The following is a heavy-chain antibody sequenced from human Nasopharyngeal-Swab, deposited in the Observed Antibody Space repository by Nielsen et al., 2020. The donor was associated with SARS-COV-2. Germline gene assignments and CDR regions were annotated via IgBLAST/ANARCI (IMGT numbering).Heavy chain of an antibody. CDR3: ATDGALVVYAPSENYYYGMDV. V-gene: IGHV1-24*01. CDR2: FDPEDGET. CDR1: GYTLTELS. J-gene: IGHJ6*02. Sequence: ASVKVSCKVSGYTLTELSMHWVRQAPGKGLEWMGGFDPEDGETIYAQKFQGIVTMTEDTSTDTAYMELSSLRPEDTAVYYCATDGALVVYAPSENYYYGMDVWGQGTTVTVSS. D-gene: IGHD2-8*02.